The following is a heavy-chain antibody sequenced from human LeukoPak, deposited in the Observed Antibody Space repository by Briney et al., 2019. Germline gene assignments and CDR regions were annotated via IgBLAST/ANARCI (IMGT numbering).Heavy chain of an antibody. V-gene: IGHV3-15*01. CDR1: GFSFINAW. J-gene: IGHJ4*02. CDR3: TTGANVDYPGYFDY. Sequence: PGGSLRLSCAAAGFSFINAWMSWVRQARGRGLEWVGRIKTETEGGTKDYAAPVKGSFTISRADSTNTLYLQMNSLKTEDTAVYYCTTGANVDYPGYFDYWGQGALVTVSS. D-gene: IGHD4-11*01. CDR2: IKTETEGGTK.